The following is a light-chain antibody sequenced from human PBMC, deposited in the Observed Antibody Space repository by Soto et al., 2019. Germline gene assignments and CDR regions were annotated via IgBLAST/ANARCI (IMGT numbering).Light chain of an antibody. CDR2: GVK. V-gene: IGLV2-14*01. Sequence: QSALIQPASVSGSPGQSITISCTGSGRDIGAYDYVSWYQQHPGKAPKLIIYGVKNRPSGVSNRFSASKSAFTASLTISGLQTEDEADYYCSSYTTSYFYVFGPGTKLTVL. CDR1: GRDIGAYDY. CDR3: SSYTTSYFYV. J-gene: IGLJ1*01.